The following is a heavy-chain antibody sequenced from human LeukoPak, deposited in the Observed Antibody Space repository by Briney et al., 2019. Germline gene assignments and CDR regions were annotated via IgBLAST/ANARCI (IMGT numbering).Heavy chain of an antibody. J-gene: IGHJ4*02. CDR3: AKAFYDSSGYYGTPGPLADY. V-gene: IGHV3-30*18. CDR1: GFTFSSYG. Sequence: GGSLRLSCAASGFTFSSYGMHWVRQAPGKGLEWVAVISYDGSNKYYADSVKGRFTISRDNSKNTLYLQMNSLRAEDTAVYYCAKAFYDSSGYYGTPGPLADYWGQGTLVTVSS. D-gene: IGHD3-22*01. CDR2: ISYDGSNK.